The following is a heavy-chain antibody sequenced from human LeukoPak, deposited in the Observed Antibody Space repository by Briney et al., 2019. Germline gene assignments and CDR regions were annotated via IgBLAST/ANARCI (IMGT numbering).Heavy chain of an antibody. CDR2: IYYSGST. Sequence: SETLSLTCTVSGGSISGFYWSWIRQPPGKGLEWIGYIYYSGSTTYNPSLKSRVTISVDTSKKQFSLKLASVTAADTAIYYCARDMRGYSDDASFISFDIWGRGTVVAVSS. J-gene: IGHJ3*02. CDR3: ARDMRGYSDDASFISFDI. V-gene: IGHV4-59*01. D-gene: IGHD3-22*01. CDR1: GGSISGFY.